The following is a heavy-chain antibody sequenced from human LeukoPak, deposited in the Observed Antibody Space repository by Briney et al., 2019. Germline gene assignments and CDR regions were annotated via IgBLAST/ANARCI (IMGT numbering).Heavy chain of an antibody. CDR3: TRGAAMRD. V-gene: IGHV3-66*01. Sequence: PGGSLRLSCATSGFTVSSNYIKWVRQAPGKGLEWVSVIYSGGGTSYADSVKGRFTIARDNSKSTLYLQMNSLRAEDTAVYYCTRGAAMRDWGQGTLVTVSS. CDR1: GFTVSSNY. J-gene: IGHJ4*02. CDR2: IYSGGGT.